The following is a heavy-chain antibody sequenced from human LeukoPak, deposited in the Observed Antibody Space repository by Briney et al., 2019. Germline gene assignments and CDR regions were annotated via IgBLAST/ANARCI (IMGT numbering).Heavy chain of an antibody. CDR3: ASLRHSGSYYRYYGMDV. J-gene: IGHJ6*02. Sequence: GASVKVSCKASGGTFSSYAISWVRQAPGQGPEWMGGIIPIFGTANYAQKFQGRVTITADESTSTAYMELSSLRSEDTAVYYCASLRHSGSYYRYYGMDVWGQGTTVTVSS. CDR1: GGTFSSYA. V-gene: IGHV1-69*13. CDR2: IIPIFGTA. D-gene: IGHD1-26*01.